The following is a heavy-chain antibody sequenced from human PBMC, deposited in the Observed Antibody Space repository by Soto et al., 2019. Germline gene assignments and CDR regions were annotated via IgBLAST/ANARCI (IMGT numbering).Heavy chain of an antibody. CDR1: GYTFTSYG. J-gene: IGHJ4*02. V-gene: IGHV1-18*01. CDR3: ARDNFSLQVAAAGTLDY. Sequence: QVQLVQSGAEVKKPGASVKVSCKASGYTFTSYGISWVRQAPGQGLEWMGWISAYNGNTNYAQKLQGRVTMTTDTATSTAYMELRSLRSDDTAVYYCARDNFSLQVAAAGTLDYWGQGTLVTVSS. D-gene: IGHD6-13*01. CDR2: ISAYNGNT.